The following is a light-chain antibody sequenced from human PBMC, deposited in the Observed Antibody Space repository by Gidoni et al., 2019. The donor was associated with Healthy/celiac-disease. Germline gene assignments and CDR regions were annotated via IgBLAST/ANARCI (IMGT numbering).Light chain of an antibody. CDR2: EVS. CDR3: SSYTSSSTFVV. V-gene: IGLV2-14*01. CDR1: RSDDGGYNY. Sequence: QPALTQPASVSGSPGKSITISCTGTRSDDGGYNYVSWYQQHPGKAPKLMIYEVSNRPSGVSNRFSGSKSGNTASLTISGLQAEDEADYYCSSYTSSSTFVVFGGGTKLTVL. J-gene: IGLJ2*01.